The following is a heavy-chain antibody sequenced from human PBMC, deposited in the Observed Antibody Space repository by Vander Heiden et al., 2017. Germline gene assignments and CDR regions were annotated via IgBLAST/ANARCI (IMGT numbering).Heavy chain of an antibody. V-gene: IGHV3-23*01. D-gene: IGHD6-19*01. J-gene: IGHJ4*02. CDR1: GITFSNSA. CDR3: AKDSRRTSGWYYFDY. CDR2: SSDSGGRT. Sequence: EVQLLESGGGLVQPGGSLRVSWAASGITFSNSAMSWVRQAPGKGLEWVAGSSDSGGRTYYADSVKGRFTISRDNSKNTLYLQMSSLRADDTAVYYCAKDSRRTSGWYYFDYWGQGTLVTVSS.